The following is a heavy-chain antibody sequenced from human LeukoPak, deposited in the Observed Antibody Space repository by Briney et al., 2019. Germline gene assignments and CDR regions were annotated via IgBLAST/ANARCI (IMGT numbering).Heavy chain of an antibody. J-gene: IGHJ4*02. V-gene: IGHV4-34*01. D-gene: IGHD2-2*01. Sequence: PSETLSLTCAVYGGSFSGYYWSWIRQPPGKGLEWIGEINHSGSTNYNPSLKSRVTISVDTSKNQFSLKLSSVTAADTAVYYCARIGYCSSTSCYSGIDYWGQGTLVTVSS. CDR1: GGSFSGYY. CDR3: ARIGYCSSTSCYSGIDY. CDR2: INHSGST.